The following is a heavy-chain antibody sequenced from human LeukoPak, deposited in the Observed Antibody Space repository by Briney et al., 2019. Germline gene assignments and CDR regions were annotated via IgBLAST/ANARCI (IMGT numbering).Heavy chain of an antibody. CDR2: IRYDGSNK. D-gene: IGHD6-13*01. Sequence: GGSLRLSCAASGFTFSSYGMHWVRQAPGKGLEWVAFIRYDGSNKYYADSVKGRFTISRDNSKNTLYLQMNSLRAEDTAVYYCAKDLIAAAGINLDYWGQGTLVTVSS. V-gene: IGHV3-30*02. J-gene: IGHJ4*02. CDR1: GFTFSSYG. CDR3: AKDLIAAAGINLDY.